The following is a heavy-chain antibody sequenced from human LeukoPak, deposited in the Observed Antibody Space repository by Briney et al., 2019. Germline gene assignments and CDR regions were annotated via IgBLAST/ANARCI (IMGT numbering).Heavy chain of an antibody. CDR1: GFTFSSYG. CDR3: AKDHYDFWSGYHLMYYFDY. CDR2: IRYDGSNK. V-gene: IGHV3-30*02. J-gene: IGHJ4*02. D-gene: IGHD3-3*01. Sequence: PGGYLRLSCAASGFTFSSYGMHWVRQAPGKGLEWVAFIRYDGSNKYYADSVKGRFTISRDNSKNTLYLQMNSLRAEDTAVYYCAKDHYDFWSGYHLMYYFDYWGQGTLVTVSS.